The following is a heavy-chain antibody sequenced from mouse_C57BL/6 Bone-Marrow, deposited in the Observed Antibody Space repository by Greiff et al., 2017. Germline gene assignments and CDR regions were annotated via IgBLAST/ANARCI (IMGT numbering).Heavy chain of an antibody. J-gene: IGHJ2*01. CDR3: ARGYSKDY. D-gene: IGHD2-5*01. Sequence: EVKLLESGGDLVKPGGSLKLSCAASGFTFSSYGMSWVRQTPDKRLEWVATISSSGSYTYYPDSVKGRVTISRDNVKNTLYLQMSSLNSEDTAMYYCARGYSKDYWGQGTTLTVSS. V-gene: IGHV5-6*01. CDR1: GFTFSSYG. CDR2: ISSSGSYT.